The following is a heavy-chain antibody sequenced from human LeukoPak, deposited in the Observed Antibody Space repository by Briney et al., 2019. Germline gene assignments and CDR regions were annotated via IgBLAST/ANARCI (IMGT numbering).Heavy chain of an antibody. CDR3: ARETEDWFGDLLSYFDY. CDR2: IYHRGNA. Sequence: SGTLSLTCTVSGYSIRNSYSWGWIRQSPGKGLKWVGTIYHRGNAYYNPSLQSRVTVSIDTSKNQFSLRLSSVTAADTAVYYCARETEDWFGDLLSYFDYWGRGLLVSVSS. CDR1: GYSIRNSYS. V-gene: IGHV4-38-2*02. D-gene: IGHD3-10*01. J-gene: IGHJ4*02.